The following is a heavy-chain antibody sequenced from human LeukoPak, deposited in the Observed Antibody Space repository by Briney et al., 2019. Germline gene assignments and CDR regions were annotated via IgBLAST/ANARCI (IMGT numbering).Heavy chain of an antibody. J-gene: IGHJ4*02. CDR2: INHSGST. Sequence: SETLSLLCAVYGGSFSGYYWSWIRQPPGKGLEWIGEINHSGSTNYNPSLKSRVTISVDTSKNQFSLKLSSVTAADTAVYYCARGHRNYYYDSPNYRYWGRGTLVTVSS. CDR3: ARGHRNYYYDSPNYRY. D-gene: IGHD3-22*01. CDR1: GGSFSGYY. V-gene: IGHV4-34*01.